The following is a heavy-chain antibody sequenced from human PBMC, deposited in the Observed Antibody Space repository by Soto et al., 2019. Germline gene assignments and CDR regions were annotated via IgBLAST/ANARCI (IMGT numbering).Heavy chain of an antibody. Sequence: QLHLVQSGAVVKKPGASVTVSCSASGYPVTAYYMHWVRQAPGRGLEWMGGINPATGAAKYTQTFQGRVTMTRDTSTSTGFLEPSGPRSGDTAVFYCARGGGVGVAGSAAFDMWGQGTLVTVSS. D-gene: IGHD3-3*01. V-gene: IGHV1-2*02. CDR1: GYPVTAYY. CDR3: ARGGGVGVAGSAAFDM. CDR2: INPATGAA. J-gene: IGHJ3*02.